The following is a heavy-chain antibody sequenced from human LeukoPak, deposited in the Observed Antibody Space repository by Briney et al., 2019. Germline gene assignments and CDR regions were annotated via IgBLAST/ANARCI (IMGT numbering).Heavy chain of an antibody. J-gene: IGHJ4*02. CDR2: IIPIFGTA. CDR1: GGTFSSYA. D-gene: IGHD3-22*01. V-gene: IGHV1-69*05. CDR3: ATNYYYDSSGYSLFAY. Sequence: SVKVSCKASGGTFSSYAISWVRQAPGQGLEWTGRIIPIFGTANYAQKFQGRVTITTDESTSTAYMELSSLRSEDTAVYYCATNYYYDSSGYSLFAYWGQGTLVTVSS.